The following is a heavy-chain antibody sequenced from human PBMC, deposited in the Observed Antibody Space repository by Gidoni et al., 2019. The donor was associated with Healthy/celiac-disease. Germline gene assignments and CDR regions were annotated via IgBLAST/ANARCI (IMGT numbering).Heavy chain of an antibody. CDR2: ISYDGSNK. Sequence: QVQLVESGGGVVQPGRSLRLSCAASGFTFSSYAMHWVRQAPGKGLEWVAVISYDGSNKYYADSVKGRFTISRDNSKNTLYLQMNSLRAEDTAVYYCARERYYDSSGSLDYWGQGTLVTVSS. V-gene: IGHV3-30-3*01. CDR1: GFTFSSYA. CDR3: ARERYYDSSGSLDY. D-gene: IGHD3-22*01. J-gene: IGHJ4*02.